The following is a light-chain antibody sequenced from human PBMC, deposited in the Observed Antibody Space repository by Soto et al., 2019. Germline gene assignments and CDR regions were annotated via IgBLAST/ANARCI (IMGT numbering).Light chain of an antibody. CDR2: DVT. CDR1: SSDVGSHNS. V-gene: IGLV2-11*01. J-gene: IGLJ2*01. CDR3: CSYAGSYTVL. Sequence: QSALTQPRSVSGSPGQSVTISCTGTSSDVGSHNSVSWYQQHPGKAPKLMVYDVTKRPSGVPDRFSASQSGNTASLTISGLRAEDEADYFCCSYAGSYTVLFGGGTQLTVL.